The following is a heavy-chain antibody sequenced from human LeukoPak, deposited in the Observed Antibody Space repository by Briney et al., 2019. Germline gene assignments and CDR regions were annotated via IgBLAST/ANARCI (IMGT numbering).Heavy chain of an antibody. D-gene: IGHD6-19*01. Sequence: AASVKVSCKASGYTFTSYGISWVRQAPGQGLEWMGWISAYNGNTNYAQKLQGRVTMTTDTSTSTAYMELRSLRSDDTAVYYCARGSWSSGWYEEPGGYWGQGTLVTVSS. V-gene: IGHV1-18*01. CDR2: ISAYNGNT. CDR1: GYTFTSYG. J-gene: IGHJ4*02. CDR3: ARGSWSSGWYEEPGGY.